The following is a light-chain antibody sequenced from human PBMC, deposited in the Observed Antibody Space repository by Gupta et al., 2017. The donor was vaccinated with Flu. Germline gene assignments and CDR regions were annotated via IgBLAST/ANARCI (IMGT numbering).Light chain of an antibody. CDR2: DVS. V-gene: IGLV2-14*03. CDR1: SSDVGGYDY. Sequence: QSALTQPASVSGSPGKSITISCTGTSSDVGGYDYVSWYQQHPGKAPKLMIYDVSNRPSGVSNRFSGSKSGNTAALTIAGLQAEDEADYYCNSDSSSSTLIVFGGVTKLTVL. CDR3: NSDSSSSTLIV. J-gene: IGLJ2*01.